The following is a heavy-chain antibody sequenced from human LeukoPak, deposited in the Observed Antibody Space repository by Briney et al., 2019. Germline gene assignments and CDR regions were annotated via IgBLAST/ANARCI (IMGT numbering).Heavy chain of an antibody. CDR3: ARSATSGYSSSWNDKGHYYYYYMDV. J-gene: IGHJ6*03. D-gene: IGHD6-13*01. CDR2: IIPIFGTA. CDR1: GYTFTDYF. Sequence: VASVKVSCKASGYTFTDYFMHWVRQARGQGLEWMGGIIPIFGTANYGQKFQGRVTITADKSTSTAYMELSSLRSEDTAVYYCARSATSGYSSSWNDKGHYYYYYMDVWGKGTTVTVSS. V-gene: IGHV1-69*06.